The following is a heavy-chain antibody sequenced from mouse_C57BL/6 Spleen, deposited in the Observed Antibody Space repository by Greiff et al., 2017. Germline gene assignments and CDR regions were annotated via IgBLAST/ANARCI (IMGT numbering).Heavy chain of an antibody. V-gene: IGHV1-81*01. CDR1: GYTFTSYG. D-gene: IGHD3-2*02. Sequence: QVQLKESGAELARPGASVKLSCKASGYTFTSYGISWVKQRPGQGLEWIGEIYPRGGNTYYNEKFKGKATLTADKSSSTAYMELRSLTSEDAAVYFCARGAQATFMDYWGQGTAVTVSS. CDR2: IYPRGGNT. CDR3: ARGAQATFMDY. J-gene: IGHJ4*01.